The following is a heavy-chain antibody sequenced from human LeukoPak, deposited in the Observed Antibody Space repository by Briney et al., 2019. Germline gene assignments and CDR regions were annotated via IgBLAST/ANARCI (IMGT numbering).Heavy chain of an antibody. Sequence: GGSLRLSCAASGFTFSSYAMHWVRQAPGKGLEWVAVISYDGSNKYYADSVKGRFTISRDNSKNTLYLQMNSLRAEATAVYYCARDLYYYDSPDYWGQGTLVTVSS. CDR3: ARDLYYYDSPDY. J-gene: IGHJ4*02. CDR2: ISYDGSNK. D-gene: IGHD3-22*01. CDR1: GFTFSSYA. V-gene: IGHV3-30-3*01.